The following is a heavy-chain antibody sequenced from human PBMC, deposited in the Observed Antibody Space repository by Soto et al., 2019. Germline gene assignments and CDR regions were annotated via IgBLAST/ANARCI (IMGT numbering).Heavy chain of an antibody. CDR1: GGSISSGGYY. CDR2: IYYSGST. J-gene: IGHJ3*02. CDR3: ARDAGSSSGSGAFDI. Sequence: SETLSLTCTVSGGSISSGGYYWSWIRQHPGKGLEWIGYIYYSGSTYYNPSLKSRVTISVDTSKNQFSLKLSSVTAADTAVYYCARDAGSSSGSGAFDIWGQGTMVTVSS. D-gene: IGHD6-13*01. V-gene: IGHV4-31*03.